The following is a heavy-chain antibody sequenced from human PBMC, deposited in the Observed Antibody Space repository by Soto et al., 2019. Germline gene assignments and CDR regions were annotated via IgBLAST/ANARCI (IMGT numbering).Heavy chain of an antibody. J-gene: IGHJ3*01. Sequence: GGSLRLSCAASGFTFSSYWMHWVRQAPGKGLVWVSRINSDGSSTSYADSVKGRFTISRDNAKNTLYLQMNSLSAEDTAVYYCASLTSKNEESSGWSDAFDFWGQGTMVTVSS. CDR1: GFTFSSYW. D-gene: IGHD6-19*01. CDR2: INSDGSST. CDR3: ASLTSKNEESSGWSDAFDF. V-gene: IGHV3-74*01.